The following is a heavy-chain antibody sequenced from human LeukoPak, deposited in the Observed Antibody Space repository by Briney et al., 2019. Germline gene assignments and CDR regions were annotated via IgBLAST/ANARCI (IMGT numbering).Heavy chain of an antibody. Sequence: SVKVPCKASGGTFSSYAISWVRQAPGQGLEWMGGIIPIFGTANYAQKFQGRVTITTDESTSTAYMELSSLRSEDTAVYYCARAHCSSTSCYEPGDYYYYMDVWGKGTTVTVSS. D-gene: IGHD2-2*01. J-gene: IGHJ6*03. V-gene: IGHV1-69*05. CDR3: ARAHCSSTSCYEPGDYYYYMDV. CDR2: IIPIFGTA. CDR1: GGTFSSYA.